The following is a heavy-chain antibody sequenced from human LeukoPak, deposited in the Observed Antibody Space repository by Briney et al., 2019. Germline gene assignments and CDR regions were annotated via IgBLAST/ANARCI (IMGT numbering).Heavy chain of an antibody. CDR1: GFTFSDYY. D-gene: IGHD6-13*01. Sequence: GGSLRLSCAASGFTFSDYYMSWIRQAPGKGLEWVSYISSSGSTIYYADSVKGRFTISRDNAKNSLYLQMNSLRAEDTAVYYCATDGGPAYSSSWYLYWGQGSLVTVSS. J-gene: IGHJ4*02. V-gene: IGHV3-11*04. CDR2: ISSSGSTI. CDR3: ATDGGPAYSSSWYLY.